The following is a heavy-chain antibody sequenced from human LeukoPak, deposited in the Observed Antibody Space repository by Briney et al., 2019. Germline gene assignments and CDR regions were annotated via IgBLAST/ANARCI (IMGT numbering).Heavy chain of an antibody. V-gene: IGHV3-23*01. Sequence: GGSLRLSCAASEFDFSTHAMTWVRQAPGKGLEWVSAISISGTKTYYADSVKGRFTISRDNSKNTLYLQMYSLRAEDTAVYYCARDRSYYDSSGYLNYWGQGTLVTVSS. CDR1: EFDFSTHA. J-gene: IGHJ4*02. D-gene: IGHD3-22*01. CDR3: ARDRSYYDSSGYLNY. CDR2: ISISGTKT.